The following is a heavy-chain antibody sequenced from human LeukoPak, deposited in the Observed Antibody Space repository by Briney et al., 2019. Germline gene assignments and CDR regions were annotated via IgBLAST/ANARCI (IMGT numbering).Heavy chain of an antibody. CDR1: GGSISSGGYY. J-gene: IGHJ5*02. Sequence: PSETLSLTCTVSGGSISSGGYYWSWIRQHPGKGLEWIGYIYYSGSTNYNPSLKSRVTISVDTSKNQFSLKLSSVTAADTAVYYCARFGVLQYGNWFDPWGQGTLVTVSS. D-gene: IGHD4-11*01. CDR2: IYYSGST. V-gene: IGHV4-61*08. CDR3: ARFGVLQYGNWFDP.